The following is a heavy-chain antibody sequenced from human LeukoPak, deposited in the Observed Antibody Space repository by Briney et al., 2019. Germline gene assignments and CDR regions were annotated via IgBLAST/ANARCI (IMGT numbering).Heavy chain of an antibody. J-gene: IGHJ5*02. V-gene: IGHV1-69*01. CDR2: IIPIFGTA. Sequence: SVKVSCKASGGTFSSYAISWVRQAPGQGLEWMGGIIPIFGTANYAQKFQGRVTITAGESTSAAYMELSSLRSEDTAVYYCARGSMVRGVVFDPWGQGTLVTVSS. CDR1: GGTFSSYA. D-gene: IGHD3-10*01. CDR3: ARGSMVRGVVFDP.